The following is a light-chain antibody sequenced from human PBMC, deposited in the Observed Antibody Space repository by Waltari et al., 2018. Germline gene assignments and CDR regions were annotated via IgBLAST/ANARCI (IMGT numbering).Light chain of an antibody. Sequence: IVLTQSPGTLSLSPGERATLSCRASQSVSRSLAWYQQKPGPAPKFLIYGASTRATGIPDRFTGSGSGTDFSLTISSLEPEDFAIYFCQHYVRLPATFGQGTKVEIK. CDR3: QHYVRLPAT. V-gene: IGKV3-20*01. CDR2: GAS. J-gene: IGKJ1*01. CDR1: QSVSRS.